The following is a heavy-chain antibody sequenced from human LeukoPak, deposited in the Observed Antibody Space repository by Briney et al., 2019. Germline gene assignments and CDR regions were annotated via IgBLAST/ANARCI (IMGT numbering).Heavy chain of an antibody. V-gene: IGHV4-38-2*01. J-gene: IGHJ4*02. CDR1: GYSISSGYY. CDR2: IYHSGST. CDR3: ARLPKKSGVDY. D-gene: IGHD1-1*01. Sequence: PSETLSLTCAFSGYSISSGYYWGWIRQPPGKGLEWIGSIYHSGSTYYNPSLKSRVTISVDTSKNQFSLKLSSVTAADTAVYYCARLPKKSGVDYWGQGTLVTVSS.